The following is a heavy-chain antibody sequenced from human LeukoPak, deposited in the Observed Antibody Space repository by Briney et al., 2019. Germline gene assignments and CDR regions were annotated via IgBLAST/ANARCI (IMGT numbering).Heavy chain of an antibody. Sequence: GASVKVSCKASGYTFTSYAMHWVRQAPGQRLEWMGWINAGNGNTKYSQKFQGRVTITRDTSASTAYMELSSLRSEDTAVYYCARDRAVAGLIDDAFDIWGQGTMVTVSS. D-gene: IGHD6-19*01. CDR1: GYTFTSYA. J-gene: IGHJ3*02. CDR3: ARDRAVAGLIDDAFDI. CDR2: INAGNGNT. V-gene: IGHV1-3*01.